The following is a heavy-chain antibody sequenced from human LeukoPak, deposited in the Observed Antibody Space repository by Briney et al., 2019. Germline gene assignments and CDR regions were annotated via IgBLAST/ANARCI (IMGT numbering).Heavy chain of an antibody. CDR3: ARDALWFGELYNWFDP. CDR1: GYTFTGYY. D-gene: IGHD3-10*01. J-gene: IGHJ5*02. Sequence: ASVKVSCKASGYTFTGYYMHWVRQAPGQGLEWRGWINPNSGGTNYAQKFQGRVTMTRDTSISTAYMELSRLRSDDTAVYYCARDALWFGELYNWFDPWGQGTLVTVSS. V-gene: IGHV1-2*02. CDR2: INPNSGGT.